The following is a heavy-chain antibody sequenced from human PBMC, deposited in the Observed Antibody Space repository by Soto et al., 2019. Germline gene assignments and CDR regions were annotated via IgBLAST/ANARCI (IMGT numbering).Heavy chain of an antibody. J-gene: IGHJ6*02. CDR3: ATLNRYYYDSSGSPNGCYYGMDV. CDR2: IIPIFGTA. Sequence: ASVKVSCKASGGTFSSYAISWVRQAPGQGLEWMGGIIPIFGTANYAQKFQGRVTITADESTSTAYMELSSLRSDDTAVDYCATLNRYYYDSSGSPNGCYYGMDVWGQGTTVTVSS. V-gene: IGHV1-69*13. CDR1: GGTFSSYA. D-gene: IGHD3-22*01.